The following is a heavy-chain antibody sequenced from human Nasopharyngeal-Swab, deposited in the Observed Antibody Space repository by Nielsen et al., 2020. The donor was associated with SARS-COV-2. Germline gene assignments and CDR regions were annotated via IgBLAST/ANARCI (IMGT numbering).Heavy chain of an antibody. V-gene: IGHV1-2*04. Sequence: ASVQVSCKASGYTFTGYYMHWVRQAPEQGLEWMGWINPNSGGTNYAQKFQGWVTMTRDTSISTAYMELSRLRSGDTAVYYCARGGVLLWFGELLKPIYYYYYGMDVWGQGTTVTVSS. J-gene: IGHJ6*02. CDR3: ARGGVLLWFGELLKPIYYYYYGMDV. CDR2: INPNSGGT. CDR1: GYTFTGYY. D-gene: IGHD3-10*01.